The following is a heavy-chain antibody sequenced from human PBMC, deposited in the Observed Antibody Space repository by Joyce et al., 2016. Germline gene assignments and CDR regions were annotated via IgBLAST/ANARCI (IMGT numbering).Heavy chain of an antibody. CDR1: GYNFTSHW. J-gene: IGHJ4*02. CDR2: IYPGDSGT. Sequence: DVQLVQSGPEVKRPGESLKISCKVSGYNFTSHWIGLVRQMPDKGLQLMGIIYPGDSGTRYSPPFQGHVTISADKSINTAYLQWTSLKASDTAMYFCARLEMSADYWGQGTLVTISS. D-gene: IGHD5-24*01. CDR3: ARLEMSADY. V-gene: IGHV5-51*01.